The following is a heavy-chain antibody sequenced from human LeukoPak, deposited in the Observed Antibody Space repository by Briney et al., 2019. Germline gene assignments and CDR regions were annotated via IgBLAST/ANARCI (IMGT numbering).Heavy chain of an antibody. J-gene: IGHJ4*02. V-gene: IGHV1-18*01. D-gene: IGHD1-26*01. Sequence: ASVKVSCKASGGTFSNYAISWVRQAPGQGLEWMGWISAYNGNTNYAQKLQGRVTMTTDTSTSTAYMELRSLRSDDTAVYYCARDMGVPIPHDYWGQGTLVTVSS. CDR2: ISAYNGNT. CDR1: GGTFSNYA. CDR3: ARDMGVPIPHDY.